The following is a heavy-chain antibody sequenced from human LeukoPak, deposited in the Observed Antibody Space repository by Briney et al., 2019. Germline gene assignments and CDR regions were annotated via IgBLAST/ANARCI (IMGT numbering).Heavy chain of an antibody. D-gene: IGHD6-13*01. V-gene: IGHV5-51*01. Sequence: GESLKISCKGSGYSFTSYWIGWVRQMPGKGLEWMGIIYPGDSDTRYSPSFQGQVTISADKSISTAYLQWSSLKASDTAMYYCARTRKSIAAAGPDYYYYMDVWGKGTTVTVSS. CDR3: ARTRKSIAAAGPDYYYYMDV. CDR1: GYSFTSYW. J-gene: IGHJ6*03. CDR2: IYPGDSDT.